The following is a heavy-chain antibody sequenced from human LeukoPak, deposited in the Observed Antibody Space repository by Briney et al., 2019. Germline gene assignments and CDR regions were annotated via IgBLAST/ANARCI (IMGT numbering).Heavy chain of an antibody. J-gene: IGHJ2*01. V-gene: IGHV4-34*01. D-gene: IGHD6-13*01. Sequence: PSETLSLTCAVYGGSFSGYYWSWIRQPPGKGLEWIGEINHSGSTNYNPSLKSRVTISVDTSKNQFSLKLSSVAAADTAVYYCARRFIAAAGMRHFDLWGRDTLVTVSS. CDR1: GGSFSGYY. CDR3: ARRFIAAAGMRHFDL. CDR2: INHSGST.